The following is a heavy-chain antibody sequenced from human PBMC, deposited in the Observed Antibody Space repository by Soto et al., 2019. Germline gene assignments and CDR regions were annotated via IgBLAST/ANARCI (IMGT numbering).Heavy chain of an antibody. D-gene: IGHD3-10*01. J-gene: IGHJ4*02. Sequence: QVQLVESGGGVVQPGRSLRLSCAASGFTFSSYAVHWVRQAPGKGLEWVAVISYDGSNKYYADSVKGRFTISRDNSKNTLYLQMNSLRAEDTAVYYCARCVLLWFGEVDYWGQGTLVTVSS. CDR2: ISYDGSNK. V-gene: IGHV3-30-3*01. CDR1: GFTFSSYA. CDR3: ARCVLLWFGEVDY.